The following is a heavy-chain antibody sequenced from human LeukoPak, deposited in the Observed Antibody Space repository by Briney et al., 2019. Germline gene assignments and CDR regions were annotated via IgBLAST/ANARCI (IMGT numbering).Heavy chain of an antibody. CDR1: GVTLSDHH. CDR3: ARDGAEGDNSAFDM. Sequence: AGGSLRLSRAASGVTLSDHHMDWVREAPGEGLEWGVRTRDKARGYTTEYAASVKGRFTISRDDSKTLVYLQMNSLRTEDTAVYFCARDGAEGDNSAFDMWGQGTVVTVSS. J-gene: IGHJ3*02. V-gene: IGHV3-72*01. CDR2: TRDKARGYTT. D-gene: IGHD3-22*01.